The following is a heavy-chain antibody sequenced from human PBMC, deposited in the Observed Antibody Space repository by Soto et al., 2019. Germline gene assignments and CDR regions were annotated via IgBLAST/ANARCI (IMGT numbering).Heavy chain of an antibody. CDR3: ARVLAGVRIAAAGADY. CDR1: GFTFSSYG. J-gene: IGHJ4*02. V-gene: IGHV3-33*01. Sequence: GGSLRLSCAASGFTFSSYGMHWVRQAPGKGLEWVAVIWYDGSNKYYADSVKGRFTISRDNSKNTLYLQMNSLRAEDTAVYYCARVLAGVRIAAAGADYWGQGTLVTVSS. D-gene: IGHD6-13*01. CDR2: IWYDGSNK.